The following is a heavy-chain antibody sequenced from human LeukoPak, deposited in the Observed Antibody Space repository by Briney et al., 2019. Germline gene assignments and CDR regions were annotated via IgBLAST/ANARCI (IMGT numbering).Heavy chain of an antibody. V-gene: IGHV4-39*02. D-gene: IGHD3-3*01. CDR1: GRSTSGGNYY. CDR2: ISSSGNT. Sequence: SETLSLTCIVSGRSTSGGNYYWGWLRRPPGKGLEWIGGISSSGNTHYNPSLKSRITISIDTSKNHFSLKLSSVTAADTAVYYCARLGAGPTYYDFWSGYSSFYFDYWGQGTLVTVSS. J-gene: IGHJ4*02. CDR3: ARLGAGPTYYDFWSGYSSFYFDY.